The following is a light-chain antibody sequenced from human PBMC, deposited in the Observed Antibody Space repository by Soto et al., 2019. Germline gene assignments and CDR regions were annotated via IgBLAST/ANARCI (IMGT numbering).Light chain of an antibody. CDR2: EVN. J-gene: IGLJ1*01. Sequence: QSALAQHASVSGSPGQSITISCTGSTSDIGSAKYVSWYQQHPGKAPKVMIYEVNNRPSGVSNRFSGSKSGNTASLTISGLQAEDEADYYCSSHSSSSTDYVFGTGTKVTVL. CDR3: SSHSSSSTDYV. V-gene: IGLV2-14*01. CDR1: TSDIGSAKY.